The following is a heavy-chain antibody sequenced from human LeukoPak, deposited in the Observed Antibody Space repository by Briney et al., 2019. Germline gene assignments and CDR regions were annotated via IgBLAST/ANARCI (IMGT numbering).Heavy chain of an antibody. V-gene: IGHV4-61*01. CDR2: IYYSGST. CDR3: ARHRWDSSSWYYFDY. J-gene: IGHJ4*02. D-gene: IGHD6-13*01. Sequence: SETLSLTCTVSGGSISSGFYYWSWIRQPPGKGLEWIGYIYYSGSTNYNPSLKSRVTIPVDTSKNQFSLKLSSVTAADTAVYYCARHRWDSSSWYYFDYWGQGTLVTVSS. CDR1: GGSISSGFYY.